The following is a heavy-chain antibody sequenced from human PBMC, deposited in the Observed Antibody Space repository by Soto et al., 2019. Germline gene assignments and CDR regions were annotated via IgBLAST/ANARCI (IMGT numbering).Heavy chain of an antibody. CDR1: GGTFSSYT. D-gene: IGHD2-8*01. J-gene: IGHJ4*02. Sequence: ASVKVSCKASGGTFSSYTISWVRQAPGQGLEWMGRIIPILGIANYAQKFQGRVTITADKSTSTAYMELSSLRSEDTAVYYCARDPHGGTNELDYWGQGTLVTVSS. V-gene: IGHV1-69*04. CDR3: ARDPHGGTNELDY. CDR2: IIPILGIA.